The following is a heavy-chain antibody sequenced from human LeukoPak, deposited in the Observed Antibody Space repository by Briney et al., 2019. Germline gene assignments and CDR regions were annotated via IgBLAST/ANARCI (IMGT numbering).Heavy chain of an antibody. D-gene: IGHD2-8*02. V-gene: IGHV3-66*01. CDR2: IYSGGST. CDR3: ARGLVHNAFDI. CDR1: GFTVSSNY. J-gene: IGHJ3*02. Sequence: GGSLRLSCAASGFTVSSNYMSWVRQAPGKGLEWVSVIYSGGSTYYADSVKGRSTISRDNSKNTLYLQMNSLRAEDTAVYYCARGLVHNAFDIWGQGTMVTVSS.